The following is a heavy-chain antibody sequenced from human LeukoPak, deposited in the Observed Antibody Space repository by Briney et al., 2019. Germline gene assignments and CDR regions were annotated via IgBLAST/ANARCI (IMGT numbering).Heavy chain of an antibody. V-gene: IGHV4-39*01. CDR1: GVSISSSSYY. CDR2: IYYSGST. J-gene: IGHJ4*02. CDR3: ARVVVVVTTWVFPYFDY. D-gene: IGHD2-15*01. Sequence: PSETLSLTCTVSGVSISSSSYYWGWIRQPPGKGLEWIGSIYYSGSTYYNPSLKSRVTISVDTSKNQSSLKLSSVTAADTAVYYCARVVVVVTTWVFPYFDYWGQGTLVTVSS.